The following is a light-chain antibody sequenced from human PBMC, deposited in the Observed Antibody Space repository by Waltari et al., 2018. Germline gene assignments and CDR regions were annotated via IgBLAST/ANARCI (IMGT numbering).Light chain of an antibody. V-gene: IGKV1-39*01. J-gene: IGKJ4*01. Sequence: DIQMTQSPSSLSASVGDRVTITCQASQSVSKYLNWYQQQPGKAPKLLIYTTSNLQSGVPSRFSGSGSGTDFTLTISSLQLEDLATYYCQQSYNTPLSFGGGTKVEIK. CDR2: TTS. CDR3: QQSYNTPLS. CDR1: QSVSKY.